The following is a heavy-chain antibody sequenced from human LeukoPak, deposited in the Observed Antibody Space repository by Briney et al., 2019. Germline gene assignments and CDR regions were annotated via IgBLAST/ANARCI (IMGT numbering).Heavy chain of an antibody. CDR1: GYTFTSYG. V-gene: IGHV1-18*01. CDR3: ARESEFSDYPLFCDY. J-gene: IGHJ4*02. D-gene: IGHD3-16*01. CDR2: INAYNGNT. Sequence: RWASVKVSCKASGYTFTSYGISWVRQAPGQGLEWRGWINAYNGNTNYAHRLQGRVTMTTDTSTSTAYMELRSLRSDDTAVYYCARESEFSDYPLFCDYWGQGTLVTVSS.